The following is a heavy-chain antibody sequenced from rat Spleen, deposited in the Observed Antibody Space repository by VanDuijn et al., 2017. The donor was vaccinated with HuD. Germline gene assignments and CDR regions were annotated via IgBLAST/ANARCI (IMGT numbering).Heavy chain of an antibody. CDR2: INYDGSRT. CDR1: GFTFSDYY. V-gene: IGHV5-29*01. J-gene: IGHJ2*01. Sequence: EVQLVESDGGLVQPGRSLKLSCAASGFTFSDYYMAWVRQAPTKGLEWVATINYDGSRTDYRDSVKGRFTISRDNAKSTLYLQRDSLRSEDTATYYCARSVFDYWGQGVMVTVSS. CDR3: ARSVFDY.